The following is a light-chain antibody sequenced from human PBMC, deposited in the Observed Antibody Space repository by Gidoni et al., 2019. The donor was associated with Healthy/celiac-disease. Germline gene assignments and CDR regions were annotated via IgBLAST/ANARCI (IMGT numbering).Light chain of an antibody. V-gene: IGKV1-39*01. CDR1: PSSSSY. CDR3: QQSYSTWT. Sequence: DIQMTQSPSSVSASVGDRVTITCRASPSSSSYLNWYQQKPGKAPKPLIYAASSLQSGVPARFSGSGSGTSLTPTISSLLPEDLSTSVCQQSYSTWTFGQGTKVEIK. CDR2: AAS. J-gene: IGKJ1*01.